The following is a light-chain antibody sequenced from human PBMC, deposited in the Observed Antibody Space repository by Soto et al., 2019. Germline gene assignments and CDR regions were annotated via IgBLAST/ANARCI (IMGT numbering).Light chain of an antibody. Sequence: QSVLTQPPSASGSPGQSVTLYCTGTSSDVGGYNYVSWYQQHPGKAPKLMISEVTKRPSGVPDRFSGSKSGNTASLTVSGLQDEDEADYYCSSYAGSNNYVFGSGTKVTVL. CDR2: EVT. CDR1: SSDVGGYNY. CDR3: SSYAGSNNYV. V-gene: IGLV2-8*01. J-gene: IGLJ1*01.